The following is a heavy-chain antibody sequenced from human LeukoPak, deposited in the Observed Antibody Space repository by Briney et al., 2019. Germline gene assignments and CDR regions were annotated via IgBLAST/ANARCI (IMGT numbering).Heavy chain of an antibody. CDR3: ARDRAGSTPCFDY. J-gene: IGHJ4*02. D-gene: IGHD2-2*01. V-gene: IGHV4-4*02. CDR2: IYHSGST. Sequence: PSETLSLTCAVSGXSISSSNWWSWVRQPPGKGLEWIGEIYHSGSTNYNPSLKSRVTISVDKSKNQFSLKLSSVTAADTAVYYCARDRAGSTPCFDYWGQGTLVTVSS. CDR1: GXSISSSNW.